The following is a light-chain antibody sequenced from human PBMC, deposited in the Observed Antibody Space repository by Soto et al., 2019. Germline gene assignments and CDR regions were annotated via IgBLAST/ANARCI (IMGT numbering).Light chain of an antibody. Sequence: EIVLTQSPGTLSLSPLEIATLSFMASQSVSSSYLAWYQQKPGQAPRLLIYDASNRATGIPARFSGSGSGTDFTLTISSLEPKDFAVYYCQQRSYWPGTFGQGTKVDIK. CDR1: QSVSSSY. CDR3: QQRSYWPGT. V-gene: IGKV3D-20*02. J-gene: IGKJ1*01. CDR2: DAS.